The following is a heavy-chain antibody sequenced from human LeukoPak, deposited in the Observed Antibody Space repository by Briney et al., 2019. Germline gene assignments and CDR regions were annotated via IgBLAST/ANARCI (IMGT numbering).Heavy chain of an antibody. CDR3: ARQIRFGVVIEYNWFDP. V-gene: IGHV4-39*01. CDR2: IYYSGST. Sequence: SETLSLTCTVSGGSISSSSYYWGWIRQPPGKGLEWIGSIYYSGSTYYNPSLKSRVTISVDTSKNQFSLKLSSVTAADTAVYYCARQIRFGVVIEYNWFDPWGQGTLVTVSS. J-gene: IGHJ5*02. D-gene: IGHD3-3*01. CDR1: GGSISSSSYY.